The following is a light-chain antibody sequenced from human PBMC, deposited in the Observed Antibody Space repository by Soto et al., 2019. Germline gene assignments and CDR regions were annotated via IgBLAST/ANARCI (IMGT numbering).Light chain of an antibody. J-gene: IGKJ2*01. V-gene: IGKV1-5*01. Sequence: DIQMTQSPSTLSASVGDRVTITCRASQSISSWLAWYQQKPGKAPKLPIYDASSLESGVPSRFSGSRSGTEFTLTISSLQPDDFATYYCQQYNSYPYTFGQGTKLEIK. CDR2: DAS. CDR1: QSISSW. CDR3: QQYNSYPYT.